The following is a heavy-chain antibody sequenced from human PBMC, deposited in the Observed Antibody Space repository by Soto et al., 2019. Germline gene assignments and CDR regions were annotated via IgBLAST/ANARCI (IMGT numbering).Heavy chain of an antibody. Sequence: QVQLQESGPGLVKPSETLSLTCTVSGGSISSYYWSWIRQPPGKGLEWIGYIYYSGSTNYNSSLTSRVTTSVDTSKNQFSLKLSSVTAADTAVYYCARGRPQKGGYCSSTSCYSYYYYYMDVWGKGTTVTVSS. D-gene: IGHD2-2*01. J-gene: IGHJ6*03. CDR1: GGSISSYY. V-gene: IGHV4-59*01. CDR2: IYYSGST. CDR3: ARGRPQKGGYCSSTSCYSYYYYYMDV.